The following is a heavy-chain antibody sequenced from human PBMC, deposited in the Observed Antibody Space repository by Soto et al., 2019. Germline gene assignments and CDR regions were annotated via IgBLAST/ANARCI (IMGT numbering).Heavy chain of an antibody. CDR1: GFTFSSYA. V-gene: IGHV3-30-3*01. J-gene: IGHJ5*02. CDR2: ISYDGSNK. D-gene: IGHD1-26*01. Sequence: QVQLVESGGGVVQPGRSLRLSCAASGFTFSSYAMHWVRQAPGKGLEWVAVISYDGSNKYYADSVKRRFTISRDNSKNTLDLQMNSLRAEDTAVYYCARELARESYHTPCPFDPWGQGTLVTVSS. CDR3: ARELARESYHTPCPFDP.